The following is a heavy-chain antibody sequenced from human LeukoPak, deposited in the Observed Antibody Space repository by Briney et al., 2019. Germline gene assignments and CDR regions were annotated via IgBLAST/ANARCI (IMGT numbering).Heavy chain of an antibody. CDR2: INHSGST. Sequence: SETLSLTCAVYGGSFSGYYWSWIRQPPGKGLEWIGEINHSGSTNYNPSLKSRVTISVDTSKNQFSLKLSSVTAADTAVYYCARGCSSIDTAMVTGLSRYFDYWGQGTLVTVSS. CDR1: GGSFSGYY. J-gene: IGHJ4*02. V-gene: IGHV4-34*01. CDR3: ARGCSSIDTAMVTGLSRYFDY. D-gene: IGHD5-18*01.